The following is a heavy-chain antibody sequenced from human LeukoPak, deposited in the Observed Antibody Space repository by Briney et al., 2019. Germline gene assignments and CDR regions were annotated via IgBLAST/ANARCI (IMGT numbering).Heavy chain of an antibody. D-gene: IGHD3-10*01. V-gene: IGHV3-48*01. CDR2: IISSSSTI. Sequence: PGGSLRLSCAASGFTFSSYSMNWVRQAPGKGLEWVSYIISSSSTIYYADSVKGRFTISRDNAKNSLYLQMNSLRAEDTAVYYCARSRRRAWFGELLSSPYGMDVWGQGTTVTVSS. J-gene: IGHJ6*02. CDR1: GFTFSSYS. CDR3: ARSRRRAWFGELLSSPYGMDV.